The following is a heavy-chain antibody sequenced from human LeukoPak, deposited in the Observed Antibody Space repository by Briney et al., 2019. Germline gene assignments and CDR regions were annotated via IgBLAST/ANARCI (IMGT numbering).Heavy chain of an antibody. Sequence: GASVKVSCKASGGTFSSYAISWVRQAPGQGLEWMGGIIPIFGTANYAQKFQGRVTITTDESTSTAYMELSSLRSEDTAVYCCAARWRFMIEDAFDIWGQGTMVTVSS. D-gene: IGHD3-22*01. CDR2: IIPIFGTA. J-gene: IGHJ3*02. V-gene: IGHV1-69*05. CDR1: GGTFSSYA. CDR3: AARWRFMIEDAFDI.